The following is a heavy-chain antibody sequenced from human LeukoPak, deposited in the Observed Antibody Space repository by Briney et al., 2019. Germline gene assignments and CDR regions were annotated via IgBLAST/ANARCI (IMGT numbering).Heavy chain of an antibody. CDR2: ISYDGSNK. CDR1: GFTFSSYA. V-gene: IGHV3-30*04. D-gene: IGHD6-19*01. Sequence: PGGSLRLSCAASGFTFSSYAMHWVRQAPGKGLEWVAVISYDGSNKYYADSVKGRFTISRDNSKNTLYLQMNSLRAEDTAVYYCAKDQGSGWFDYFDYWGQGTLVTVSS. CDR3: AKDQGSGWFDYFDY. J-gene: IGHJ4*02.